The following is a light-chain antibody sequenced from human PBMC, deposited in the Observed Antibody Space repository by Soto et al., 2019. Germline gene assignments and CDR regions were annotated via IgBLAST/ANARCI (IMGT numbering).Light chain of an antibody. CDR3: SSYRASSTPHYV. V-gene: IGLV2-14*03. CDR1: SSDVGGYNY. CDR2: DVS. Sequence: QSALTQPASLSGSPGQSITISCTGTSSDVGGYNYVSWYQQHPGKGPKLMIYDVSNRPSGVSNRFSGSKSGNTASLTISGLQAEDEADYYYSSYRASSTPHYVFGPGTKLTVL. J-gene: IGLJ1*01.